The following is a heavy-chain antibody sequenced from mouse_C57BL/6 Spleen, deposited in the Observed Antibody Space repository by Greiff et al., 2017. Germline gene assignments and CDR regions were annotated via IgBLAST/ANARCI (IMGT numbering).Heavy chain of an antibody. CDR1: GYTFTSYW. CDR3: GTNRAYFDY. Sequence: QVQLQQPGAELVKPGASVTLSCKASGYTFTSYWMHWVKQRPGQGLEWIGMIHPNSGSTNYNEKFKSKATLTVDKSSSTAYMQLSSLTSEDSAVYYCGTNRAYFDYWGQGTTLTVSS. D-gene: IGHD3-1*01. J-gene: IGHJ2*01. CDR2: IHPNSGST. V-gene: IGHV1-64*01.